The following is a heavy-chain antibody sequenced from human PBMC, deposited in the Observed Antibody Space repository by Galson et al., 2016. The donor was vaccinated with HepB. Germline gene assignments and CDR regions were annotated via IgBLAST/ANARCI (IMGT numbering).Heavy chain of an antibody. V-gene: IGHV4-61*01. Sequence: LSLTCTVSGGSVSSSSYHWSWIRQPPGKGLEWIGYVYYSGSTKNNPSLKSRVAISVDTSKNQFSLKLTSVTAADTAVYYCARDLGFSGQLDFWGQGALVTVSS. D-gene: IGHD6-19*01. CDR2: VYYSGST. CDR1: GGSVSSSSYH. J-gene: IGHJ4*02. CDR3: ARDLGFSGQLDF.